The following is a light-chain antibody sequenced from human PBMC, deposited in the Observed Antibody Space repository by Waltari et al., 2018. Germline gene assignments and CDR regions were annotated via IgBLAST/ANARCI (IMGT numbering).Light chain of an antibody. CDR1: QSLRSNF. CDR2: GTS. J-gene: IGKJ1*01. V-gene: IGKV3-20*01. Sequence: EIVLTQSPGTLYLSPGERATLSCRASQSLRSNFLAWYQHKAGQAPRLLIYGTSTRATGIPGRVRCSGFGEDFTFGNRGLEPEDFAVYYCQQYDSSPRTFGLGTKVEVK. CDR3: QQYDSSPRT.